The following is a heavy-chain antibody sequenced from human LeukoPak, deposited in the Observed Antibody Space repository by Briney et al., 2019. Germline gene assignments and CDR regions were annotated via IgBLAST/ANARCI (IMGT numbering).Heavy chain of an antibody. CDR1: GYPFTSYY. J-gene: IGHJ5*02. V-gene: IGHV1-18*01. Sequence: ASVKVSCKASGYPFTSYYINWVRQAPGQGLEWMGWISAYNGDTNYAQNLQGRVTMTTDTSTDTAYMELRSLRSDDTAVYYCARDGLSYPNPNNWSDPWGQGTLVTVSS. CDR2: ISAYNGDT. CDR3: ARDGLSYPNPNNWSDP.